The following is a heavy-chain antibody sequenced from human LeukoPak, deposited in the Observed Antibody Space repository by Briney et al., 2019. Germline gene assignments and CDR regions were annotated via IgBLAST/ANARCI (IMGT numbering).Heavy chain of an antibody. D-gene: IGHD5-12*01. CDR1: GFSFDSYS. V-gene: IGHV3-23*01. CDR3: VKGGVASIKDY. J-gene: IGHJ4*02. Sequence: GGSLRLSCTASGFSFDSYSMTWVRQAPGKGLEWVSSISDSSDTTYYAGSVRGRFTMSRDNSMNILYLQLNSLRAGDTAVYFCVKGGVASIKDYWGQGTLVTVSS. CDR2: ISDSSDTT.